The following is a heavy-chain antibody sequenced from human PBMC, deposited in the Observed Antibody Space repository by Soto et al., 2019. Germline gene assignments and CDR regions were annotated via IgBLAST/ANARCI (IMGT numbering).Heavy chain of an antibody. Sequence: QVQLVESGGGVVQPGRSLRLSCEGSGFTFSGYSIHWVRQAPGKGLEWVAVVSPDGSRKYYADSVKGRFTIPRDNSQETVYMQMNSPSSEETAIYFCARAVWHCGSDTCHFYGMDVWGQGTTITVSS. V-gene: IGHV3-30-3*01. D-gene: IGHD3-16*01. CDR3: ARAVWHCGSDTCHFYGMDV. J-gene: IGHJ6*02. CDR2: VSPDGSRK. CDR1: GFTFSGYS.